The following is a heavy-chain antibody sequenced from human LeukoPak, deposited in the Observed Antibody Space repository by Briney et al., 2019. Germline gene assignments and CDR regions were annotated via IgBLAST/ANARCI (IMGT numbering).Heavy chain of an antibody. Sequence: ASVKVSCKASGYTFTSYDINWVRQTTGQGLEWMGWMNPNSGNTGYAQKFQGRVTMTRNTSISTAYMELSSLRSEDTAVYYCARVLGDFGVGEYYYYYMDVWGKGTTVTVSS. J-gene: IGHJ6*03. V-gene: IGHV1-8*01. D-gene: IGHD3-3*01. CDR2: MNPNSGNT. CDR1: GYTFTSYD. CDR3: ARVLGDFGVGEYYYYYMDV.